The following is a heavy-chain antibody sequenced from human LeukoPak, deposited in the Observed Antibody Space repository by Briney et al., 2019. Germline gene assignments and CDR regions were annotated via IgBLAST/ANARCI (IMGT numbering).Heavy chain of an antibody. D-gene: IGHD5-18*01. J-gene: IGHJ6*02. V-gene: IGHV4-59*01. Sequence: XGSTNYNPSLKSRVTISVDTSKNQFSLKLSSVTAADTAVYYCARDTYTYLPGGYYYYGMDVWGQGTTVTVSS. CDR2: XGST. CDR3: ARDTYTYLPGGYYYYGMDV.